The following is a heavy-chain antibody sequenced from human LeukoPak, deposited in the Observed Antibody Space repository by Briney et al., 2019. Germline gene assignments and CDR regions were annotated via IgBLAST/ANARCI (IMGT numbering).Heavy chain of an antibody. J-gene: IGHJ4*02. CDR1: GYSFTNYW. V-gene: IGHV5-51*01. CDR2: IYPDDSDT. CDR3: ARRSQDGSGYDSAWDYFDY. Sequence: KDGESLKISCKGSGYSFTNYWIGWVRQMPGNGLEWMGIIYPDDSDTRYSPSFQGQVTTSADKSISTAYLQWSSLKASDTAMYYCARRSQDGSGYDSAWDYFDYWGQGTLVTVSS. D-gene: IGHD5-12*01.